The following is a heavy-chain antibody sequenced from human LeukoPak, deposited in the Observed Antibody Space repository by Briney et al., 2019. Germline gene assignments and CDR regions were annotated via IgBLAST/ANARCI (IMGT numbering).Heavy chain of an antibody. CDR3: ARVEWDTSAFDI. CDR1: VGSISSYY. CDR2: IYYSGST. V-gene: IGHV4-59*01. J-gene: IGHJ3*02. Sequence: SETLSLTCSVSVGSISSYYWRWIRQPPGKGLEWFGYIYYSGSTNYNPSLKSRVTISVDTSKNQFSLKLSSVTAADTAVYYCARVEWDTSAFDIWGQGTMVTVSS. D-gene: IGHD1-26*01.